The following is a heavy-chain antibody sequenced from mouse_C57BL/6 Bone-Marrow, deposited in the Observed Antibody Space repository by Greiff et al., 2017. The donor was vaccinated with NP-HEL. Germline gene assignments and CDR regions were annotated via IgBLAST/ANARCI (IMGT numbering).Heavy chain of an antibody. CDR1: GYTFTDYE. V-gene: IGHV1-15*01. Sequence: QVQLKQSGAELVRPGASVTLSCKASGYTFTDYEMHWVKQTPVHGLEWIGAIDPETGGTAYNQKFKGKAILTADKSSSTAYMELRSRTSEDSAVYYCTRSGGGFDYWGQGTTLTVSS. D-gene: IGHD1-1*02. J-gene: IGHJ2*01. CDR3: TRSGGGFDY. CDR2: IDPETGGT.